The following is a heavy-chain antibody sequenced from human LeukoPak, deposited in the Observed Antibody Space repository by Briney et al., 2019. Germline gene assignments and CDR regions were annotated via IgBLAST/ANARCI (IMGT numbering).Heavy chain of an antibody. CDR3: AKGVGYCSGGSCQQFDY. D-gene: IGHD2-15*01. Sequence: GGSLRLSCAASGFTFSSYGMHWVRQAPGKGLEWVAFIRYDGSNKYYADSVKGRFTISRDNSKNTLYLQMNTLRAEDTAVYYCAKGVGYCSGGSCQQFDYWGQGTLVTVSS. CDR2: IRYDGSNK. J-gene: IGHJ4*02. CDR1: GFTFSSYG. V-gene: IGHV3-30*02.